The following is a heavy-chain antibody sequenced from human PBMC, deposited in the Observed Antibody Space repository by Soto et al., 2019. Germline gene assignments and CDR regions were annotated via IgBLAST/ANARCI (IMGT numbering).Heavy chain of an antibody. V-gene: IGHV4-4*02. J-gene: IGHJ4*02. CDR1: GASISDTDW. Sequence: PSETLSLTCAVSGASISDTDWWSWVRQPPGKGLEWIGEIYHSGTTNCDPSLKSRVTISLDKSKSLFSLTSTSLTAADTAVYYCAIPGAGDFDYWGQGTLVTVSS. D-gene: IGHD1-26*01. CDR2: IYHSGTT. CDR3: AIPGAGDFDY.